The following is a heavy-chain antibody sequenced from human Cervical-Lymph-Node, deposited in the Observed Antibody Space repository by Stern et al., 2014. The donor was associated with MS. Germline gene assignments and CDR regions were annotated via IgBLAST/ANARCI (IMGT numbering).Heavy chain of an antibody. D-gene: IGHD6-6*01. CDR1: GFSLTTNGVS. CDR2: IYWDDDT. CDR3: AHRDDWQLDFAY. J-gene: IGHJ4*02. V-gene: IGHV2-5*02. Sequence: QIPLKEYGPTLVIPTQTLTLTCTFSGFSLTTNGVSVGWIRQPPGKALECLALIYWDDDTRYSPSLKSRLTITKDTSKNQVLLTMTNVEPVDTATYYCAHRDDWQLDFAYWGQGILVTVSS.